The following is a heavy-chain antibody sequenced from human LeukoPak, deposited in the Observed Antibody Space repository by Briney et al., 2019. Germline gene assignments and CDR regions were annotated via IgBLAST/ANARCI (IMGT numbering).Heavy chain of an antibody. V-gene: IGHV1-2*02. CDR1: GYTFTGYY. CDR3: AREVHPGIAAAGSAPDY. D-gene: IGHD6-13*01. J-gene: IGHJ4*02. CDR2: INPNSGGT. Sequence: ASVKVSCKASGYTFTGYYMHWVRQAPGQGLEWMGWINPNSGGTNYAQKLQARVTMTTDTSTSTAYMELRSLRSDDTAVYYCAREVHPGIAAAGSAPDYWGQGTLVTVSS.